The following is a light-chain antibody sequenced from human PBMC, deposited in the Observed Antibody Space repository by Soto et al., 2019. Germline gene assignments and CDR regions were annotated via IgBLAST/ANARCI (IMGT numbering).Light chain of an antibody. CDR1: QSVISNY. V-gene: IGKV3-20*01. CDR3: QQYGSSLTWT. Sequence: SLSPGERVTLSCRASQSVISNYLAWYQQRPGQAPRLLIYAASSRATGIPDRFSGSGSGTDFTLSISSLEPEDFAVYYCQQYGSSLTWTFGQGTKVEMK. CDR2: AAS. J-gene: IGKJ1*01.